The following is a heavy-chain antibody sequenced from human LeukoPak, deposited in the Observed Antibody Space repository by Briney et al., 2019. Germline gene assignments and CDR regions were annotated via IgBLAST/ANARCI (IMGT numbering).Heavy chain of an antibody. V-gene: IGHV1-3*01. J-gene: IGHJ5*02. CDR2: INAGNGNT. CDR3: ARATGTYNWFDP. CDR1: GYTFTSYA. D-gene: IGHD1-1*01. Sequence: ASVKVSCKASGYTFTSYAMHWVRQAPGQRLEWMGWINAGNGNTKYSQKFQGRVTITRDTSASTAYMELSSLRSEDTAVYYCARATGTYNWFDPWGQGTLVTVSS.